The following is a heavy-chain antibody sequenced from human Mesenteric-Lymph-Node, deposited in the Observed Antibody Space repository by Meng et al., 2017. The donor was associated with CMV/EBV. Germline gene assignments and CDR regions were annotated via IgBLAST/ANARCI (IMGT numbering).Heavy chain of an antibody. D-gene: IGHD2-2*01. CDR1: GFIFTSYA. CDR3: ARGEDIVVVPAAGARPYYYYGMDV. CDR2: ISGSGGST. J-gene: IGHJ6*02. Sequence: GESLKISCAASGFIFTSYAMTWVRQAPGKGLEWVSLISGSGGSTYYADSVKGRFTVSRDNSKNTLYLQMSSLRVEDTAVYYCARGEDIVVVPAAGARPYYYYGMDVWGQGTTVTVSS. V-gene: IGHV3-23*01.